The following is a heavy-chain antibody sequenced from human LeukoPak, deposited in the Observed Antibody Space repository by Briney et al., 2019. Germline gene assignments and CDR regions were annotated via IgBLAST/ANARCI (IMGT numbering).Heavy chain of an antibody. CDR1: GFTFSSYE. CDR3: AKDFDSGYNPYFDY. Sequence: PGGSLRLSCAASGFTFSSYEMNWVRQAPGKGLEWVSLISWDGGSTYYADSVKGRFTISRDNSKNSLYLQMNSLRAEDTALYYCAKDFDSGYNPYFDYWGQGTLVTVSS. J-gene: IGHJ4*02. D-gene: IGHD5-12*01. V-gene: IGHV3-43D*03. CDR2: ISWDGGST.